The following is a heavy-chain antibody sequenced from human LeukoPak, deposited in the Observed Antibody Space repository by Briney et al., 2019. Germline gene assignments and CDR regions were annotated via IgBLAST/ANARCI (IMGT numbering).Heavy chain of an antibody. CDR2: YHNGNS. D-gene: IGHD6-25*01. CDR1: GVSIRSDTYY. J-gene: IGHJ6*03. CDR3: ARLWDSTGLYFYYYMDV. V-gene: IGHV4-39*01. Sequence: SETLSLTCIVSGVSIRSDTYYWGWIRQPPGKGLEWIGNYHNGNSYYNPSLKSRVTISGDTSGNQFSLRVTSVTAADTAVYYCARLWDSTGLYFYYYMDVWGEGTTVTVSS.